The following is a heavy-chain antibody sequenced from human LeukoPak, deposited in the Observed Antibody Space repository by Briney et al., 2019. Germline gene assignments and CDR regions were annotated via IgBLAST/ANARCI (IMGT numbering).Heavy chain of an antibody. D-gene: IGHD5-18*01. V-gene: IGHV4-61*02. Sequence: SQTLSLTCTVSGGSISSGNYYWSWIRQPAGTGLEWIGRIFSSGNTNYNPSLKSRVTMSIDTSKNQFSPKLTSVTAADTAVYYCARGGYSHGYQGYYFDYWGQGTLVTVSS. J-gene: IGHJ4*02. CDR2: IFSSGNT. CDR1: GGSISSGNYY. CDR3: ARGGYSHGYQGYYFDY.